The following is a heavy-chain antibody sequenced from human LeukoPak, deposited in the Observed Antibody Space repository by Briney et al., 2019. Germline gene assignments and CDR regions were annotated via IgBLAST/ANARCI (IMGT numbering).Heavy chain of an antibody. V-gene: IGHV1-69*04. CDR1: GGTFSSYA. D-gene: IGHD3-10*01. CDR3: ARGNYYGSGKIYYYGMDV. Sequence: GSSVKVSCKASGGTFSSYAISWVRQAPGQGLEWMGRIIPILGIANYAQKFQGRVTITADKSTSKAYMELSSLRSEDTAVYYCARGNYYGSGKIYYYGMDVWGQGTTVTVSS. J-gene: IGHJ6*02. CDR2: IIPILGIA.